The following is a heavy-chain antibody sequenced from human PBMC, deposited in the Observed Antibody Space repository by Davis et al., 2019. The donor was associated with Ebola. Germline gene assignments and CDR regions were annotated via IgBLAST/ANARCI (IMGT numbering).Heavy chain of an antibody. J-gene: IGHJ4*02. D-gene: IGHD4-23*01. CDR1: GFTFRVYY. CDR2: ISSSASYK. CDR3: AQQLGDYGGNALRY. V-gene: IGHV3-11*06. Sequence: GESLKISCAASGFTFRVYYMSWLRQAPGKGPEWVSSISSSASYKNYADSVKGRFTISRDDAKKSLYLQMDSLRAEDTAVYYCAQQLGDYGGNALRYWGQGTLVTVSS.